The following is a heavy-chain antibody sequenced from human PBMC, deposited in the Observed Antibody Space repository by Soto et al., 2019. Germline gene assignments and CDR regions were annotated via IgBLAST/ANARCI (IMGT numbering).Heavy chain of an antibody. Sequence: GGSLRLSCAASGFTFRSFTMNWVRPAPGKGLEWVSTISSNSAYIYYTDALRGRFTISRDNAKNSLHLQMNSLRAEDTAVYYCTRDASRDSSARGWFDPWGPGTLVTVAS. CDR1: GFTFRSFT. CDR2: ISSNSAYI. V-gene: IGHV3-21*01. D-gene: IGHD6-13*01. CDR3: TRDASRDSSARGWFDP. J-gene: IGHJ5*02.